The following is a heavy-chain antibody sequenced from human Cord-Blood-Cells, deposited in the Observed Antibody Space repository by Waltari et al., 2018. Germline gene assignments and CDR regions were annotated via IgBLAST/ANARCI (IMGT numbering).Heavy chain of an antibody. CDR1: GFPFSSYA. J-gene: IGHJ4*02. CDR3: AKDITIFGVVIIDY. V-gene: IGHV3-23*01. D-gene: IGHD3-3*01. Sequence: EVQLLESGGGLVQPGGSLRLSCAASGFPFSSYAMSWARPAPGKGLEWVSAIRGSGGRKSNAGSVKGRLTISRDNSKNTLYLKMNSLRAEDTAVYYCAKDITIFGVVIIDYWGQGTLVTVSS. CDR2: IRGSGGRK.